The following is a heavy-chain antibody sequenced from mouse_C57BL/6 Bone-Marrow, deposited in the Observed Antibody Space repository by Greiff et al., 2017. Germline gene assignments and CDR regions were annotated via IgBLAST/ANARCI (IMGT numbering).Heavy chain of an antibody. V-gene: IGHV5-6*02. CDR1: GFTFSSYG. J-gene: IGHJ2*01. Sequence: ESGGDLVKPGGSLKLSCAASGFTFSSYGMSWVRQTPDKRLEWVATISSGGSYTYYPDSVKGRFTISRDNAKNTLYLQMSSLKSEDTARYYCARRGYLLDYGGQGTTLTVSS. CDR3: ARRGYLLDY. D-gene: IGHD5-1*01. CDR2: ISSGGSYT.